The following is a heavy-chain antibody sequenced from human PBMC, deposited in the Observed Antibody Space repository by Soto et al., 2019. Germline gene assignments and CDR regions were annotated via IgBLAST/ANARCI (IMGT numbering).Heavy chain of an antibody. V-gene: IGHV4-39*01. CDR3: ARHFPERSKWELAYFDY. J-gene: IGHJ4*02. CDR1: GGSISSSSYY. D-gene: IGHD1-26*01. CDR2: IYYSGST. Sequence: QLQLQESGPGLVKPSETLSLTCTVSGGSISSSSYYWGWIRQPPGKGLEWIGSIYYSGSTYYNPSLKSRVTISVDTSKNQFSLKLSSVTAADTAVYYCARHFPERSKWELAYFDYWGQGTLVTVSS.